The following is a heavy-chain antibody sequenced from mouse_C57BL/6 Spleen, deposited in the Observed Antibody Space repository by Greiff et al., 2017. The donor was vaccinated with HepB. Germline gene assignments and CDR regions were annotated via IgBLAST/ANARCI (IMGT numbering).Heavy chain of an antibody. CDR1: GYSITSGYY. Sequence: VQLQQSGPGLVKPSQSLSLTCSVTGYSITSGYYWNWIRQFPGNKLEWMGYISYDGSNNYNPSLKNRISITRDTSKNQFFLKLNSVTTEDTATYYCAREGDSSVFAYWGQGTLVTVSA. CDR3: AREGDSSVFAY. D-gene: IGHD3-2*02. J-gene: IGHJ3*01. V-gene: IGHV3-6*01. CDR2: ISYDGSN.